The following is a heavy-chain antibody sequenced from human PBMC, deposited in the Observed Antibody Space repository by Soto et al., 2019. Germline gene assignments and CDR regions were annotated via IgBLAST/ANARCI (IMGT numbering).Heavy chain of an antibody. CDR2: IYYSGST. J-gene: IGHJ5*02. Sequence: PSETLSLTCTVSGGSISSGGYYWSWIRQHPGKGLEWIGYIYYSGSTYYNPSLKSRVTISVDTSKNQFSLKLSSVTAADTAVYYCARGGDCSSTSCYVISAWFDPWGQGTLVTVSS. CDR3: ARGGDCSSTSCYVISAWFDP. V-gene: IGHV4-31*03. CDR1: GGSISSGGYY. D-gene: IGHD2-2*01.